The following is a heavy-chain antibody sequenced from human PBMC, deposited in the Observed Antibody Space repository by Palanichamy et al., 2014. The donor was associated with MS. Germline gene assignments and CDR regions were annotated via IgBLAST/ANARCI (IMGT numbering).Heavy chain of an antibody. Sequence: QVQLQQRGAGLLKPSETLSLTCDVFGGSITGYYWFWIRQSPGKGLEWIGDVNHVGSANYSPSLESRVTISVDTSKNQFSLKLTSVTAADTALYYCARGRRLWLTQSGNYQSGDFQSGDLWGLGTLVTVSS. V-gene: IGHV4-34*01. D-gene: IGHD1-26*01. CDR2: VNHVGSA. J-gene: IGHJ4*02. CDR1: GGSITGYY. CDR3: ARGRRLWLTQSGNYQSGDFQSGDL.